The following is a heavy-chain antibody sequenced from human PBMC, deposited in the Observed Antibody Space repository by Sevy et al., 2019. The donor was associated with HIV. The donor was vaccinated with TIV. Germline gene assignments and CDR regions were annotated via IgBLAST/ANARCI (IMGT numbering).Heavy chain of an antibody. J-gene: IGHJ6*02. Sequence: SETLSLTCTVSGGSVSSGGHYWGWVRQPPGKGLEWIGYIHYSRNTNYNPSLKSRVTISVDTSKEQFSLKLSSVTAAETAVYYCAWDRIFAVGFNGVDVWGQGTTVTVS. CDR3: AWDRIFAVGFNGVDV. D-gene: IGHD3-3*02. V-gene: IGHV4-61*08. CDR1: GGSVSSGGHY. CDR2: IHYSRNT.